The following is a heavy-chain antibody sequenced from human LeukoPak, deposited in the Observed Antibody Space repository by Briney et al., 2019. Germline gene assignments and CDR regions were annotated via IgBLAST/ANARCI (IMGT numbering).Heavy chain of an antibody. D-gene: IGHD6-6*01. V-gene: IGHV4-61*01. CDR3: ARDLIAARPAFDI. J-gene: IGHJ3*02. CDR2: IYYSGST. CDR1: GGSVSSGSYY. Sequence: SETLSLTCTVSGGSVSSGSYYWSWIRQPPGKGLEWIGYIYYSGSTNYNPSLKSRVTISVDTSKNQFSLKLSPVTAADTAVYYCARDLIAARPAFDIWGQGTMVTVSS.